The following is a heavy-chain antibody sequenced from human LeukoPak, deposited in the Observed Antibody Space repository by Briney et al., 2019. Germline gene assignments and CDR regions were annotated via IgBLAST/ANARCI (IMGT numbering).Heavy chain of an antibody. V-gene: IGHV4-61*02. J-gene: IGHJ6*03. CDR3: AREKSGVSYYYYHMDV. CDR1: GGSISSGSYY. CDR2: IYTSGST. Sequence: SQTLSLTCTVSGGSISSGSYYWSWIRQPAGKGLEWIGRIYTSGSTNYNPSLKSRVTISVDTSKNQFSLKLSSVTAADTAVYYCAREKSGVSYYYYHMDVWGKGTTVTVSS. D-gene: IGHD2-21*01.